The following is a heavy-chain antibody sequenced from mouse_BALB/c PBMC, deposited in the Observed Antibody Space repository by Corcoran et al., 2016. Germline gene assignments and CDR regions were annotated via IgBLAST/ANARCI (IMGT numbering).Heavy chain of an antibody. CDR1: GYSITSGYY. D-gene: IGHD1-2*01. J-gene: IGHJ2*01. V-gene: IGHV3-6*02. CDR3: ATLLRPFDY. Sequence: DVQLQESGPGLVKPSQSLSLTCSVTGYSITSGYYWNWIRQFPGNILEWMGYISYDGSNNYNPSLKNRISITRDTSKNQFFLKLNSVTTEDTATYYCATLLRPFDYWGQGTTLTVSS. CDR2: ISYDGSN.